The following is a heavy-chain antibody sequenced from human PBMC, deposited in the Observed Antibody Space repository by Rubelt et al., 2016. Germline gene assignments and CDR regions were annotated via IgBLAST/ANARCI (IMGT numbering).Heavy chain of an antibody. CDR1: GGSISSGGYY. V-gene: IGHV4-31*03. Sequence: QVQLQESGPGLVKPSQTLSLTCTVSGGSISSGGYYWSWIRQHPGKGLEWIGYIYYSGSTNYNPSLKSRVTISVDTSKNQFSLKLSSVTAAETAVYYCAGHSSGWLSDAFDIWGQGTMVTVSS. CDR3: AGHSSGWLSDAFDI. D-gene: IGHD6-19*01. J-gene: IGHJ3*02. CDR2: IYYSGST.